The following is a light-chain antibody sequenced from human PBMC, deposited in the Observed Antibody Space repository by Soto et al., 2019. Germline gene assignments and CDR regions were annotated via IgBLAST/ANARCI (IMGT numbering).Light chain of an antibody. J-gene: IGKJ5*01. CDR2: GAS. V-gene: IGKV1-9*01. CDR3: QQLNTSPIT. Sequence: IQLTQSPSSLSASVGDRVTITCRASQGISSYLAWYQQKPGKAPKLLIYGASTLEGGVPFRFSGSGSGTDFTLTISLLQPEDFASYCCQQLNTSPITFGQGTRLEIK. CDR1: QGISSY.